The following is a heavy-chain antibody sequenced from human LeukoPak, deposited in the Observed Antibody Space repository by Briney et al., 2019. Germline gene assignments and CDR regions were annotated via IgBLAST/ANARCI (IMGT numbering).Heavy chain of an antibody. CDR2: IIPILGIA. CDR3: ARDRALRYSNYDPDDHSGYYYMDV. Sequence: SVKVSCKASGGTFSSYAISWVRQAPGQGLEWMGRIIPILGIANYAQKFQGRVTITTDESTSTAYMELSSLRSEDTAVYYCARDRALRYSNYDPDDHSGYYYMDVWGKGITVTVSS. D-gene: IGHD4-11*01. CDR1: GGTFSSYA. J-gene: IGHJ6*03. V-gene: IGHV1-69*04.